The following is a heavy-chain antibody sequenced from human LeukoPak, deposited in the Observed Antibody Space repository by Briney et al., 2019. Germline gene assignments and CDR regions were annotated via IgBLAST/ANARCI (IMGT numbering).Heavy chain of an antibody. Sequence: AGGSLRLSCSVSGFTFSTYSMNWVRQAPGKGLEWVAFIRYDGSNKYYADSVKGRFTISRDNSKNTLYLQMNSLRAEDTAVYYCAKARIDYSSFSYFDYWGQGTLVTVSS. D-gene: IGHD6-6*01. CDR2: IRYDGSNK. CDR3: AKARIDYSSFSYFDY. J-gene: IGHJ4*02. CDR1: GFTFSTYS. V-gene: IGHV3-30*02.